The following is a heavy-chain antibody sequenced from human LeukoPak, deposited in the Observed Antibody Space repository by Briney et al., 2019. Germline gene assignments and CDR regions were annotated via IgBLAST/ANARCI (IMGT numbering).Heavy chain of an antibody. V-gene: IGHV4-39*02. CDR3: AKDVVRGILSAFDI. Sequence: SETLSLTCTVSGGSISSSSYYWGWIRQPPGKGLEWIGSIYYSGSTYYNPSLKSRVTISVDTSKNQFSLKLSSVTAADTAVYYCAKDVVRGILSAFDIWGQGTMVTVSS. CDR2: IYYSGST. J-gene: IGHJ3*02. CDR1: GGSISSSSYY. D-gene: IGHD1-14*01.